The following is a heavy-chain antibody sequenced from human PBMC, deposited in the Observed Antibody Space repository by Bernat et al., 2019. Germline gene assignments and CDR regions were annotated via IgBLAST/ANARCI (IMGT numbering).Heavy chain of an antibody. CDR3: ASAFLEEVSTINY. V-gene: IGHV3-48*01. Sequence: EVQLVESGGGLVQPGGSLRLSCAASGFTFSSYSMNWVRQAPGKGLEWVSYISSSSSTIYYADSVKGRFTISRDNSKNTLYLQMNSLRAEDTAVYYCASAFLEEVSTINYWGRGTLVTVSS. CDR1: GFTFSSYS. D-gene: IGHD5/OR15-5a*01. CDR2: ISSSSSTI. J-gene: IGHJ4*02.